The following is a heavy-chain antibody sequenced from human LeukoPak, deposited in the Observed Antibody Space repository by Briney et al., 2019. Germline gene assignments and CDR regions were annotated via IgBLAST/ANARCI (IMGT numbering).Heavy chain of an antibody. J-gene: IGHJ6*03. V-gene: IGHV3-49*04. D-gene: IGHD2-15*01. CDR2: IRNKAYSGTT. CDR1: GFTFCDYG. Sequence: GGSLRLSCTPLGFTFCDYGMTWVRQAPGKGLEWIGVIRNKAYSGTTEYAASVKGRFTISRDDSRATVYLQMNSLKTEDTAVYYCARDLRDCSSGSCYTYYYYMDVWGRGTTVTVSS. CDR3: ARDLRDCSSGSCYTYYYYMDV.